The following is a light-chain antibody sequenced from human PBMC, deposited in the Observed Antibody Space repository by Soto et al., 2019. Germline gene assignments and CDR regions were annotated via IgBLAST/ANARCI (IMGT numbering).Light chain of an antibody. CDR2: AAS. Sequence: DIQMTQSPSSLSASVGDLFTITCRASQSISSYLNWYQQKPGKAPKLLIYAASSLQSGVPSRFSGSGSGTDFTLTISSLQPEDFATYYCQQSYSTPQTFGQGTKVDIK. CDR1: QSISSY. CDR3: QQSYSTPQT. V-gene: IGKV1-39*01. J-gene: IGKJ1*01.